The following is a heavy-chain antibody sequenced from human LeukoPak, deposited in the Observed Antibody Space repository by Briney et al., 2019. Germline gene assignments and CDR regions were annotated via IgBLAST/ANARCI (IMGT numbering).Heavy chain of an antibody. CDR2: IYSGGST. CDR3: ASRATVTTDRFWFDP. V-gene: IGHV3-53*01. D-gene: IGHD4-11*01. Sequence: GGSLRLSCAACGFTVSSNYMSWVRQAPGKGLEWLSVIYSGGSTSYADSVKGRFTISRDNSKNTLYLQMNSLRAEDTAVYYCASRATVTTDRFWFDPWGQGTLVTVSS. J-gene: IGHJ5*02. CDR1: GFTVSSNY.